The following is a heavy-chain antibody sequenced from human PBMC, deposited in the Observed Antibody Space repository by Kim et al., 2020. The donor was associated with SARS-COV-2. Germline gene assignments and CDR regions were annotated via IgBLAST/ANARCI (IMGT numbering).Heavy chain of an antibody. CDR3: AKDLSSGWLYYFDY. Sequence: ADSVKGRFTISRDNSKNTLYLQMNSLRAEDTAVYYCAKDLSSGWLYYFDYWGRGTLVTVSS. J-gene: IGHJ4*02. V-gene: IGHV3-23*01. D-gene: IGHD6-19*01.